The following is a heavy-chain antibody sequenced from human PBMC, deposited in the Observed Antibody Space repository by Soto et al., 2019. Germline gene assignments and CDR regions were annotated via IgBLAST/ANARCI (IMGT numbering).Heavy chain of an antibody. CDR3: ARLNGYCVSTSCHAYYGMDV. CDR2: IYHSGST. Sequence: SQTLSLTCAVSGGSMSSGGYSCSWIRQPPGKGLEWIGYIYHSGSTYYNPSLLSRVTISVDTSMNEFSLRLSSVTAADTAVYYCARLNGYCVSTSCHAYYGMDVGGQGTTVTFS. J-gene: IGHJ6*02. CDR1: GGSMSSGGYS. D-gene: IGHD2-2*03. V-gene: IGHV4-30-2*03.